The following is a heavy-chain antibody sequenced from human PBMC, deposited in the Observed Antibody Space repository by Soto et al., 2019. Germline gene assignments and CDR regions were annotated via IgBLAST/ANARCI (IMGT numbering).Heavy chain of an antibody. D-gene: IGHD5-12*01. J-gene: IGHJ4*02. Sequence: SETLSLTCTVSGGSISSYYWSWIRQPPGKGLEWIGYIYYSGSTNYNPSLKSRVTISVDTSKNQFSLKLSSVTAADTAVYYCAKGRDGYNFYFDYWGQGTLVTVSS. CDR2: IYYSGST. CDR3: AKGRDGYNFYFDY. CDR1: GGSISSYY. V-gene: IGHV4-59*01.